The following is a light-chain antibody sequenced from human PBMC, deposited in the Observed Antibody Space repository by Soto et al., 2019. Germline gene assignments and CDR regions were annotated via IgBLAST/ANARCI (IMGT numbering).Light chain of an antibody. CDR2: GAS. CDR1: QSVSSSY. Sequence: ENVLTQSPGTLSLSPGARATLSCRASQSVSSSYLAWYQQKPGQAPRLLIYGASNRATGIPDRFSGSGSGTDFTLTISRLEPEDFAVYYCQQYGSSGTFGQGTKVDI. CDR3: QQYGSSGT. J-gene: IGKJ1*01. V-gene: IGKV3-20*01.